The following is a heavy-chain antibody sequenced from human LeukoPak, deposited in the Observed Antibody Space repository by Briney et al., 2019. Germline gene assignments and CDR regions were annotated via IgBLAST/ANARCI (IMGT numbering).Heavy chain of an antibody. CDR3: ARGGGPGVVVVPAARADNWFDP. J-gene: IGHJ5*02. CDR1: GGSISSYY. Sequence: SETLSLTCTVSGGSISSYYWSWIRQPAGKGLEWIGRIYTSGSTNYNPSLKSRVTMSVDTSKNQFSLKLSSVTAADTAVYYCARGGGPGVVVVPAARADNWFDPWGQGTLVTVSS. D-gene: IGHD2-2*01. V-gene: IGHV4-4*07. CDR2: IYTSGST.